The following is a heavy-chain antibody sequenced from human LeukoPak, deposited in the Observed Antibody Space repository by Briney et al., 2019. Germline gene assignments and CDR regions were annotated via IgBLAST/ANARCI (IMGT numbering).Heavy chain of an antibody. CDR3: ASHSSSLLSDRVY. D-gene: IGHD6-13*01. CDR2: IYYSGST. V-gene: IGHV4-59*01. Sequence: SETLSLTCTVSGGSISSYYWSWIRQPPGKGLEWIGYIYYSGSTNYNPSLKSRVTISVDTSKNQFSLKLSSVTAADTAVYYCASHSSSLLSDRVYWGQGTLVTVSS. J-gene: IGHJ4*02. CDR1: GGSISSYY.